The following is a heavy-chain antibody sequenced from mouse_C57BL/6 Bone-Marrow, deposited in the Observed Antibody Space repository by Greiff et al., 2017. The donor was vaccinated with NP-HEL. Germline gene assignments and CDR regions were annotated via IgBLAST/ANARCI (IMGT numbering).Heavy chain of an antibody. D-gene: IGHD2-3*01. V-gene: IGHV1-75*01. CDR1: GYTFTDYY. Sequence: VQLQQSGPELVKPGASVKISCKASGYTFTDYYINWVKQRPGQGLEWIGWIFPGSGSTYYNEKFKGKATLTVDKSSSTAYMLLSSLTSEDSAVYFCASPIYDGYFYFDYWGQGTTLTVSS. J-gene: IGHJ2*01. CDR3: ASPIYDGYFYFDY. CDR2: IFPGSGST.